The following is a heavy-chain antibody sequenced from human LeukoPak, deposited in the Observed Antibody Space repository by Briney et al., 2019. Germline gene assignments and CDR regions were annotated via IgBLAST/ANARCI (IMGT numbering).Heavy chain of an antibody. D-gene: IGHD4-11*01. CDR2: IYYGVST. Sequence: SGSLSLTCTVSGGSISSYYWSWIRQPPGKGLEWIGYIYYGVSTNYHPSLESRVTISVDTSKNQFSLKLSSVTAADTAVYYCARDQGDYRPFDPWGQGTLVTVSP. CDR3: ARDQGDYRPFDP. J-gene: IGHJ5*02. CDR1: GGSISSYY. V-gene: IGHV4-59*01.